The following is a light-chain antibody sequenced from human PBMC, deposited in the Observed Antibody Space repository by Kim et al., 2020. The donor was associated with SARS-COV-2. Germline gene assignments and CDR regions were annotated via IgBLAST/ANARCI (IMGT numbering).Light chain of an antibody. CDR3: SAWDSALSAWV. CDR1: TNNVGNRG. V-gene: IGLV10-54*04. J-gene: IGLJ3*02. CDR2: RNN. Sequence: QAGLTQPPSVSKDLRQTATLTCTGNTNNVGNRGAAWLQQHQGHPPKLLSYRNNNRPSGISERFSASRSGSTASLTITGLQPEDEADYYCSAWDSALSAWVFGGGPKVTVL.